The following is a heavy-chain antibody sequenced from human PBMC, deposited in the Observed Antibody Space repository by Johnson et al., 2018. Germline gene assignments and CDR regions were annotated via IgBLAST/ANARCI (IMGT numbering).Heavy chain of an antibody. J-gene: IGHJ3*01. CDR1: GLTLKTFT. V-gene: IGHV3-21*01. CDR3: ARVGRMALWDAFDL. CDR2: IAIDDDSI. D-gene: IGHD5-24*01. Sequence: VQLVQSGGGLVRPGGSVRLSCAASGLTLKTFTLDWVRQAPGKGLEWVSSIAIDDDSIHYADSVKGRFTISRDIAKNSLYLQTTSLRAGDTARYYCARVGRMALWDAFDLWGQGTMLTVSS.